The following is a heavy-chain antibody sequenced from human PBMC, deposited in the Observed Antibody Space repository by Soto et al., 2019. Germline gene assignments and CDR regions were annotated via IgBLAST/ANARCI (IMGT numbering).Heavy chain of an antibody. D-gene: IGHD1-26*01. Sequence: ASVKVSCKASGYTFTSYGISWVRQAPGQGLEWMGWISAYNGNTNYAQKLQGRVTITTDTSTSTAYMELRSLRSDDTAVYYCARLNSGSPPGGFDPWGQGTLVTVSS. CDR2: ISAYNGNT. CDR3: ARLNSGSPPGGFDP. V-gene: IGHV1-18*01. J-gene: IGHJ5*02. CDR1: GYTFTSYG.